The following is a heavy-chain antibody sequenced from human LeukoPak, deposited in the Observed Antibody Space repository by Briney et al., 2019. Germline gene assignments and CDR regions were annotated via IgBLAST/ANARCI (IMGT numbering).Heavy chain of an antibody. CDR3: ARGSQYNRGHIDY. Sequence: GGSLRLSCAASGFIFSSYAMNWVRQAPGKGLEWVSLITNNGGTTYYADSVKGRLTISRDNSKNTLYMQMHNVRADDTALYYCARGSQYNRGHIDYWGQGTLVTVSS. V-gene: IGHV3-23*01. D-gene: IGHD1-14*01. J-gene: IGHJ4*02. CDR1: GFIFSSYA. CDR2: ITNNGGTT.